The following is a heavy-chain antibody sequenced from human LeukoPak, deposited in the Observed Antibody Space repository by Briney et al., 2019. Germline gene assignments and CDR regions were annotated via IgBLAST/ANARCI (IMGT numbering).Heavy chain of an antibody. Sequence: PGGSLRLSCAASGFTFSSYAMHWVRQAPGKGLEWVAVISYDGSNKYYADSVKGRFTISRDNSKNTLYLQMNSLRAEDTAVYYCAKSPLPAGYCSGRSCYNSGWFDPWGQGTRVTVSS. J-gene: IGHJ5*02. D-gene: IGHD2-15*01. CDR3: AKSPLPAGYCSGRSCYNSGWFDP. V-gene: IGHV3-30*04. CDR2: ISYDGSNK. CDR1: GFTFSSYA.